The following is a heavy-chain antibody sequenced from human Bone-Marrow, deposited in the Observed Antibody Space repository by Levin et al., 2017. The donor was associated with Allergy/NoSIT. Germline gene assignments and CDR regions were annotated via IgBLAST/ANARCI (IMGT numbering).Heavy chain of an antibody. J-gene: IGHJ4*02. CDR2: VTSEGTT. V-gene: IGHV3-74*01. Sequence: GESLKISCAASGFTFSRYWMYWVRQAPGKGLVWVSRVTSEGTTSYADSVKGRFTISRDNARDTLYLQMNSLRVEDTAVYYCAINRYHEIYFYDSWGQGTPVTVSS. D-gene: IGHD3-10*01. CDR1: GFTFSRYW. CDR3: AINRYHEIYFYDS.